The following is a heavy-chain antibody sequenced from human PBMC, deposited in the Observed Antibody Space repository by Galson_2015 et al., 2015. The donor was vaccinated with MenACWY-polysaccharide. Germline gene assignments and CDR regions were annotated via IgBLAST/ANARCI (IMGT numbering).Heavy chain of an antibody. Sequence: SLRLSRAASGFTFSNYWMSWVRQAPGKGLEWVANIKEDGSEKYYVDSVKGRFTISRDNAKNLLYLQMNSLRAEDTAVYYCARDDRRVRGVFNWFDPWGQGTLVTASS. V-gene: IGHV3-7*01. CDR1: GFTFSNYW. CDR2: IKEDGSEK. J-gene: IGHJ5*02. D-gene: IGHD3-10*01. CDR3: ARDDRRVRGVFNWFDP.